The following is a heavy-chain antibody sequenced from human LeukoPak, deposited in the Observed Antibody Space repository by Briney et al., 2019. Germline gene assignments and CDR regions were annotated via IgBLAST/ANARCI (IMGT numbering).Heavy chain of an antibody. J-gene: IGHJ4*02. CDR3: ARRVRLVVPAALGDFDY. CDR2: IKQDGSEK. CDR1: GFTFSSYW. V-gene: IGHV3-7*01. Sequence: PGGSLRLSCAASGFTFSSYWMSWVRQAPGKGLEWVANIKQDGSEKYYVDSVKGRFTISRDNAKNSLYLQMNSLRAEDTAVYYCARRVRLVVPAALGDFDYWGQGTLVTVSS. D-gene: IGHD2-2*01.